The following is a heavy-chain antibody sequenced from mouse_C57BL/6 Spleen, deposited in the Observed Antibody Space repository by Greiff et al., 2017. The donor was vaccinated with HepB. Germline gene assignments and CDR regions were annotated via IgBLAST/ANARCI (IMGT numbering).Heavy chain of an antibody. D-gene: IGHD1-1*01. Sequence: QVQLQQPGTELVKPGASVKLSCKASGYTFTSYWMHWVKQRPGQGLEWIGNINPSNGGTNYNEKFKSKATLTVDKSSSTAYMQLSSLTSEDSAVYYCARRTLYYYGSSYAMDYWGQGTSVTVSS. CDR2: INPSNGGT. CDR3: ARRTLYYYGSSYAMDY. J-gene: IGHJ4*01. V-gene: IGHV1-53*01. CDR1: GYTFTSYW.